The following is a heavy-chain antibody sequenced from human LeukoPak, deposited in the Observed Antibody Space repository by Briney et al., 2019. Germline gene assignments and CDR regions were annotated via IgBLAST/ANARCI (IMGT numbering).Heavy chain of an antibody. CDR1: GDSVSNSPYY. D-gene: IGHD5-24*01. Sequence: SETLSLTCTVSGDSVSNSPYYWGWVRQPPGKGLEWIGAISYGGTTYSSPSLKSRVTMDLDKSRNRFSLKLTSVTAADTAVYYCGGNNFYHFQYWGQAALVTVSS. J-gene: IGHJ4*02. V-gene: IGHV4-39*02. CDR3: GGNNFYHFQY. CDR2: ISYGGTT.